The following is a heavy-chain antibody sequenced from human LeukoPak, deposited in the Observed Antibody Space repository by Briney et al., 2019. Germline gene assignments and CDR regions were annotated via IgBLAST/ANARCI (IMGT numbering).Heavy chain of an antibody. CDR1: GFMLSDYA. CDR2: ISEESERI. CDR3: VKQQVDGSAFYYY. D-gene: IGHD3-10*01. J-gene: IGHJ4*02. Sequence: AGGSLRLSCAASGFMLSDYAMTWARQAPGKGLDYVGSISEESERIYYADSVKGRFTISRDNSKNTMYLQMNSLRTEDTAVYYCVKQQVDGSAFYYYWGQGTLVTVSS. V-gene: IGHV3-23*01.